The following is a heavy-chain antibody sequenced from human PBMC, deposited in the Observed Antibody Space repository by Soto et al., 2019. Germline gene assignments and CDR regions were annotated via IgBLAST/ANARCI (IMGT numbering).Heavy chain of an antibody. J-gene: IGHJ4*02. CDR3: ARGDGDTLDY. V-gene: IGHV1-18*01. CDR1: GYTFTHYG. D-gene: IGHD2-21*02. CDR2: INAYIGDT. Sequence: QVQLVQSGAEVKKPGASVKVSCKASGYTFTHYGITWVRQAPGQGLEWTGWINAYIGDTKSAQKYQGRVTVTIDTSTSTASLEVRSLRSDDTAVYYCARGDGDTLDYWGQGTLVRVSA.